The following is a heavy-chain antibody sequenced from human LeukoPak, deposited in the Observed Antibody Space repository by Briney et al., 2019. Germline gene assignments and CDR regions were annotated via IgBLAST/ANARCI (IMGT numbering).Heavy chain of an antibody. CDR2: ISPDGMTT. D-gene: IGHD3-10*01. CDR3: ARNVLLWFGELSYYYYYGMDV. V-gene: IGHV3-74*01. CDR1: GFTFSSFW. Sequence: PGESLRLSCAASGFTFSSFWMHWVRQDPGKGLVWVSRISPDGMTTIHADSVKGRFTVSRDNAKNTLYLQMNSLRAEDTAVYYCARNVLLWFGELSYYYYYGMDVWGQGTTVTVSS. J-gene: IGHJ6*02.